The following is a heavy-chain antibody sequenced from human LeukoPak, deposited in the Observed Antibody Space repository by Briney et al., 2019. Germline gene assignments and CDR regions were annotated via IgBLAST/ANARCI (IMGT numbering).Heavy chain of an antibody. D-gene: IGHD3-3*01. CDR2: IYTSGST. V-gene: IGHV4-4*09. CDR3: ARASYYDPPRAYYYYMDV. Sequence: SETLSLTCTVSGGSISSYYWSWIRQPPGKGLEWIGYIYTSGSTNYNPSLKSRVTVSVDTSKNQFSLKLSSVTAADTAVYYCARASYYDPPRAYYYYMDVWGKGTTVTVSS. CDR1: GGSISSYY. J-gene: IGHJ6*03.